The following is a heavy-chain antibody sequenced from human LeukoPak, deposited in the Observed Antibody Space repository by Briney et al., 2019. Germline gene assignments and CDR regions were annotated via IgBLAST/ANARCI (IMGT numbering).Heavy chain of an antibody. V-gene: IGHV4-34*01. CDR3: ARETRRGYYGSGSYYRVYMDV. D-gene: IGHD3-10*01. CDR1: GGSFSGYY. J-gene: IGHJ6*03. CDR2: INHSGST. Sequence: PSETLSLTCAVYGGSFSGYYWSWIRQPPGKGLEWIGEINHSGSTNYNPSLKSRVTISVDTSKNQFSLKLSSVTAADTAVYYCARETRRGYYGSGSYYRVYMDVWDKGTTVTVSS.